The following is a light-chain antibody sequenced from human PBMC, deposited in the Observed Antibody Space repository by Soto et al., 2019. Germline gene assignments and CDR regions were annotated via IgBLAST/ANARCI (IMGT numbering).Light chain of an antibody. V-gene: IGKV3-20*01. CDR1: QSVSSY. CDR2: DAS. Sequence: EIVMTQKPATLSLSPGERATLSCTASQSVSSYLAWYQQKPGQAPRLLIYDASSRATGIPDRFSGGGSGTDFTLTISRLEPEDFAVYYCQQFSSYPLTFGGGTKVDVK. J-gene: IGKJ4*01. CDR3: QQFSSYPLT.